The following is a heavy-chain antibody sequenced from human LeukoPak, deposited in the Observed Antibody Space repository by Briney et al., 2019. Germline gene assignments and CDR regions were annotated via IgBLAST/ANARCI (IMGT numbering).Heavy chain of an antibody. Sequence: PGGSLRLSCAASGFTFSSYEMNWVRQAPGKGLEWVSYISSSGTTIYYADSVKGRFTISRDNAKNSLYLQMNSLRAEDTAVYYCARETVPLVGATVSNYFDYWGQGTLVTVSS. J-gene: IGHJ4*02. D-gene: IGHD1-26*01. CDR3: ARETVPLVGATVSNYFDY. CDR1: GFTFSSYE. V-gene: IGHV3-48*03. CDR2: ISSSGTTI.